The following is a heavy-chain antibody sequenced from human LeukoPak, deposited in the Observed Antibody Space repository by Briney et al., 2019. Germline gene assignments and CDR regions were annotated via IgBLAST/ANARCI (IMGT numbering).Heavy chain of an antibody. J-gene: IGHJ4*02. V-gene: IGHV3-23*01. D-gene: IGHD3-16*01. Sequence: GGSLRLSCAPSGFTFSSYAMSWVRQAPGKGLEWVSALSGSGGSTSYAHSVKGRFTISRENSKNTLYLQMNSLRADDTAVYYCAKLLGGPCSYWGQGTLVTVSS. CDR1: GFTFSSYA. CDR3: AKLLGGPCSY. CDR2: LSGSGGST.